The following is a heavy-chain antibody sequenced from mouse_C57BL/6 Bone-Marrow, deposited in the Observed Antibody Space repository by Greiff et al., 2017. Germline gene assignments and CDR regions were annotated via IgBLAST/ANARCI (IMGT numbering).Heavy chain of an antibody. V-gene: IGHV1-72*01. J-gene: IGHJ4*01. CDR3: ARVYYEYDRRDYYAMDY. CDR2: IDPNSGGT. CDR1: GYTFTSYW. Sequence: VQLQQPGAELVKPGASVKLSCKASGYTFTSYWMHWVKQRPGRGLEWIGRIDPNSGGTKYNEKFKSKATLTVDKPSSTAYMQLSSLTSEDSAVXYCARVYYEYDRRDYYAMDYWGQGTSVTVSS. D-gene: IGHD2-4*01.